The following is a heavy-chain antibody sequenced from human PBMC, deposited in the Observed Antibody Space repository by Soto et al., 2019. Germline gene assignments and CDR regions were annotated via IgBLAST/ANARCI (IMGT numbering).Heavy chain of an antibody. Sequence: EVQLLASGGGLGQPGGSLSLSCAASGVTFSNYAMSWVRQPPGKGLEWVSSISKSGGGTYYADSVKGRFTISRDNTKDTLYLQMNSLKAEDTAVYSCAKTSSAFDFWGQGTLVTVSS. CDR1: GVTFSNYA. V-gene: IGHV3-23*01. J-gene: IGHJ4*02. CDR3: AKTSSAFDF. CDR2: ISKSGGGT. D-gene: IGHD6-13*01.